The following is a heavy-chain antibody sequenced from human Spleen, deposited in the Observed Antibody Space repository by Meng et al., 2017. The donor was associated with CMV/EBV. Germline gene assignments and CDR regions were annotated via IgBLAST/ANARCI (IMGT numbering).Heavy chain of an antibody. D-gene: IGHD5-18*01. V-gene: IGHV3-23*01. Sequence: GESLKISCAASGFTFGTYAMGWVRQAPGKGLEWVSSISASGNSAYYVNSPVKGRFSISRDNSKNSLYLQMNSLRVEDTAEYYCAKTDGYNYALFDNWGRGTLVTVSS. CDR1: GFTFGTYA. CDR2: ISASGNSA. CDR3: AKTDGYNYALFDN. J-gene: IGHJ4*02.